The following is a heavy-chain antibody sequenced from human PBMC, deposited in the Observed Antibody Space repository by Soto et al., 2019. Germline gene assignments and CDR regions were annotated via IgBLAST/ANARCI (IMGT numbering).Heavy chain of an antibody. V-gene: IGHV1-18*01. CDR1: GYTFTSYG. CDR3: ARASDNDFWSGYYGLVGYFDY. J-gene: IGHJ4*02. CDR2: ISTYNGNT. D-gene: IGHD3-3*01. Sequence: VASVKVSCKASGYTFTSYGISWVRQAPGQGLEWMGWISTYNGNTNYVQELQGRVTMTTDTSTSTAYMELRSLRSDDTAVYYCARASDNDFWSGYYGLVGYFDYWGQGTLVTVSS.